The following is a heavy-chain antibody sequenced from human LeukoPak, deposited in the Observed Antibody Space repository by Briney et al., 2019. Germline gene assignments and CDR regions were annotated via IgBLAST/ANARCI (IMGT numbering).Heavy chain of an antibody. CDR1: GFTFSSYS. J-gene: IGHJ4*02. CDR3: ARHYFDSSGYYNDF. V-gene: IGHV3-21*01. Sequence: GGSLRLSCAASGFTFSSYSMNWVRQAPGKGLEWVSSISSSSSYIYYADSVKGRFTVSRDNAENSLYLQMNSLRAEDTAVYYCARHYFDSSGYYNDFWGQGTLVTVSS. CDR2: ISSSSSYI. D-gene: IGHD3-22*01.